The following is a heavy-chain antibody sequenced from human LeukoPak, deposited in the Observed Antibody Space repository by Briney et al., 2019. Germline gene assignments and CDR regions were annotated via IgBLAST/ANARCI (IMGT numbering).Heavy chain of an antibody. V-gene: IGHV1-69*04. Sequence: SVKVSCKASGGTFSSYAISWVRQAPGHGLEWMGRIIPIFGIANYAQKFQGRVTITADKSTSTAYMELSSLRSEDTAVYYCARDRGEWYDSSGYYGDWGQGTLVTVSS. D-gene: IGHD3-22*01. CDR3: ARDRGEWYDSSGYYGD. CDR1: GGTFSSYA. CDR2: IIPIFGIA. J-gene: IGHJ4*02.